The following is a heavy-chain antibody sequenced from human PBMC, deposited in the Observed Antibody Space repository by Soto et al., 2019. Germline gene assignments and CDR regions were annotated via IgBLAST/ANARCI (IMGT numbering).Heavy chain of an antibody. V-gene: IGHV1-69*01. D-gene: IGHD6-6*01. CDR2: IIPIYGTP. J-gene: IGHJ4*02. Sequence: GQGLEWMGGIIPIYGTPDYAQKFQGRFTITADASTSTAYMELSSLRSEDTAVYYCARGVSISARPAYWGQGTLVT. CDR3: ARGVSISARPAY.